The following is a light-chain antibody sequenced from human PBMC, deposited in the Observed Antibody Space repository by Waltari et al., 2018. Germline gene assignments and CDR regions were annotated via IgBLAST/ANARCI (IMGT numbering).Light chain of an antibody. CDR3: QQYYSDPPT. Sequence: DIQMTQSPSSLSASVGDSVTITCRASQSFSSSLAWYQQKPGKAPQLLIYSASSLQSGVPSRFSGSKSRTDFTLTISSLQPEDIASYYCQQYYSDPPTFGGGTKVEIK. CDR2: SAS. J-gene: IGKJ4*01. CDR1: QSFSSS. V-gene: IGKV1-27*01.